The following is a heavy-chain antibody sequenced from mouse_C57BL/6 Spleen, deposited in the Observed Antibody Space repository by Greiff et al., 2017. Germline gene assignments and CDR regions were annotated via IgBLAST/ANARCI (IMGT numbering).Heavy chain of an antibody. CDR3: TRWITPDPYWYFEV. Sequence: QVQLKESGAELVRPGASVTLSCKASGYTFTDYEMHWVKQTPVHGLEWIGAIDPETGGTAYNQKFKGKAILTADKSSSTAYMELRSLTSEDSAVYYCTRWITPDPYWYFEVWGTGTTVTVSS. J-gene: IGHJ1*03. V-gene: IGHV1-15*01. D-gene: IGHD1-1*01. CDR2: IDPETGGT. CDR1: GYTFTDYE.